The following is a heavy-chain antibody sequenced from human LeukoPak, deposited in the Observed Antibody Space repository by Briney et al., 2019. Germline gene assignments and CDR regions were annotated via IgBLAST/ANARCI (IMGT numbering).Heavy chain of an antibody. CDR2: IYYTGST. V-gene: IGHV4-59*01. CDR3: ARVWGRETGTTNWFDP. CDR1: GGSISSYY. J-gene: IGHJ5*02. D-gene: IGHD1-1*01. Sequence: SETLSLTCTVSGGSISSYYWSWIRQPPGKGLEWIGYIYYTGSTNYNPSLKSRVTISLDTSKNQFSLRLRSVTAADTAVYYCARVWGRETGTTNWFDPWGQGTLVTVSS.